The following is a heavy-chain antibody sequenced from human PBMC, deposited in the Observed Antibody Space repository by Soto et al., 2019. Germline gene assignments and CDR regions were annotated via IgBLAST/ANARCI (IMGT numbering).Heavy chain of an antibody. CDR1: GFTFTSYG. D-gene: IGHD5-18*01. Sequence: QAHLVESGGGVVQPGRSLRLSCAASGFTFTSYGMHWVRQAPGTRLEWVAVISYDGGLQHYADSVKGRFTISRDNSKHRVRLQMNSLRAEDTAVYYCVSDRGYGHASVPYSWGQGTLVSVSS. CDR3: VSDRGYGHASVPYS. CDR2: ISYDGGLQ. V-gene: IGHV3-30*13. J-gene: IGHJ4*02.